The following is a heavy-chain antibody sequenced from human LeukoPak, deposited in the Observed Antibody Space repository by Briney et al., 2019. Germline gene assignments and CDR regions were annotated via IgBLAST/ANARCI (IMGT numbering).Heavy chain of an antibody. V-gene: IGHV3-48*03. J-gene: IGHJ5*02. CDR1: GFTFSSYE. CDR2: ISSSGSTI. CDR3: ARSAGTWFDP. D-gene: IGHD1-1*01. Sequence: GGTLRLSCAASGFTFSSYEMNWVRQARGKGLEWVSYISSSGSTIYYADSVKGRFTISRDNAKNSLYLQMNSLRVENTAVYYCARSAGTWFDPWGQGTLVTVSS.